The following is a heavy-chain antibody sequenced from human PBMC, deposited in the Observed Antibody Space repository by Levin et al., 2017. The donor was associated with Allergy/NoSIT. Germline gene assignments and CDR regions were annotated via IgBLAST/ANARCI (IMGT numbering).Heavy chain of an antibody. Sequence: GGSLRLSCAASGFTFSSYAMSWVRQAPGKGLEWVSAISGSGGSTYYADSVKGRFTISRDNSKNTLYLQMNSLRAEDTAVYYCAKVEAREVVVAATDYWGQGTLVTVSS. J-gene: IGHJ4*02. V-gene: IGHV3-23*01. CDR2: ISGSGGST. CDR3: AKVEAREVVVAATDY. CDR1: GFTFSSYA. D-gene: IGHD2-15*01.